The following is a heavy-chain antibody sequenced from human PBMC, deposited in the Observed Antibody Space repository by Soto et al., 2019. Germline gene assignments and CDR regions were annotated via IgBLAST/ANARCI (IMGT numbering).Heavy chain of an antibody. D-gene: IGHD2-15*01. V-gene: IGHV3-66*01. J-gene: IGHJ4*02. Sequence: EVQLVESGGGLVQPGGSLRLSCAASGFTVSSNYMSWVRQAPGKGLEWVSVIYSGGSTYYADSVKGRFTISRVNSKNTLYLQMNSLRAEDTAVYYCASAARYCSGGSCSLDYWGQGTLVTVSS. CDR2: IYSGGST. CDR1: GFTVSSNY. CDR3: ASAARYCSGGSCSLDY.